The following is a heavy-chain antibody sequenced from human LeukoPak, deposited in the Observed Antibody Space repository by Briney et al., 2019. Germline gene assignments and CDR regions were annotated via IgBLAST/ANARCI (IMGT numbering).Heavy chain of an antibody. Sequence: ASVKVSCKASGYTFTGYYMHWVRQAPGQGLEWMGMINPSGGSTSYAQKFQGRVTMTRDTSTSTVYMELSSLRSEDTAVYYCARDDRRYFDWRRYYYGMDVWGQGTTVTVSS. D-gene: IGHD3-9*01. V-gene: IGHV1-46*01. CDR1: GYTFTGYY. CDR2: INPSGGST. CDR3: ARDDRRYFDWRRYYYGMDV. J-gene: IGHJ6*02.